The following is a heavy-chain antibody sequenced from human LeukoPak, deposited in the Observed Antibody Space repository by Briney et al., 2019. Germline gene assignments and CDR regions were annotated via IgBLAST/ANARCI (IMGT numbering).Heavy chain of an antibody. J-gene: IGHJ5*01. V-gene: IGHV3-23*01. Sequence: GGPLRLPCAASEFPFTNYPMLWLPRATGKGLEGVSDMSASGGSPYYAAFVKCRFTISRYNSMQTLYLQMNSLRVEDTAVYYCAKGASTSRTYSWFDSWGKGPLVTVSS. D-gene: IGHD2-2*01. CDR1: EFPFTNYP. CDR2: MSASGGSP. CDR3: AKGASTSRTYSWFDS.